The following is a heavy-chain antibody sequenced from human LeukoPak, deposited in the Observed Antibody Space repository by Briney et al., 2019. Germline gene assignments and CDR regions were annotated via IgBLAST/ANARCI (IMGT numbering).Heavy chain of an antibody. D-gene: IGHD1-26*01. J-gene: IGHJ5*02. V-gene: IGHV1-2*06. CDR3: ARGELVGLVATSAGWFDP. Sequence: ASVKVSCKASGYTFTGYYMHWVQQAPGQGLEWMGRINPNSGGTNSAQKFQGRVTMTRDTSISTAYMELSRLTSDDTAVYYCARGELVGLVATSAGWFDPWGQGTLVTVSS. CDR1: GYTFTGYY. CDR2: INPNSGGT.